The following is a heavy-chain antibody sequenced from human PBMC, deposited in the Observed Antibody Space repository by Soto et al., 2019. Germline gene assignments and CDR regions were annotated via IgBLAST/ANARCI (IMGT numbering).Heavy chain of an antibody. D-gene: IGHD3-10*01. Sequence: EVQLVQSGAEVKKPGESLRISCKGSGYSFTSYWISWVRQMPGKGLEWMGRIDPSDSYTNYSPSFQGHVTISADKSISTAYLQWSSLKASDTAMYYCARLAMVRGVPTYVMDVCGQGTTVTVSS. J-gene: IGHJ6*02. CDR2: IDPSDSYT. CDR3: ARLAMVRGVPTYVMDV. V-gene: IGHV5-10-1*01. CDR1: GYSFTSYW.